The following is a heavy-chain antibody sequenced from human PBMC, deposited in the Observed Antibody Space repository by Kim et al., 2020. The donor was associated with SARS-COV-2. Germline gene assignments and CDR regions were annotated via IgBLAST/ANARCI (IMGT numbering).Heavy chain of an antibody. J-gene: IGHJ5*02. V-gene: IGHV4-39*01. CDR3: ARVMAESAFNRIDP. Sequence: YNPSRESRVTISVDPSSNQFSLKMTSVTAADTAVYFCARVMAESAFNRIDPWGHGTLITVSS. D-gene: IGHD3-16*01.